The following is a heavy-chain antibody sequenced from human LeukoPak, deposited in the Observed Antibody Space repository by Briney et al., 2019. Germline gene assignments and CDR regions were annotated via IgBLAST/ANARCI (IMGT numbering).Heavy chain of an antibody. CDR2: ISRIGGST. J-gene: IGHJ4*01. Sequence: GGSLRLSYAASGFTLSRYAMSWVGQAPGKGLEWVSAISRIGGSTSYAGSVRVRFTYPRNNSKNTLYRQMARLRAEDTVVYYWAKRYCSGGRCYMWFDYWGQGTLVTVPS. CDR3: AKRYCSGGRCYMWFDY. D-gene: IGHD2-15*01. V-gene: IGHV3-23*01. CDR1: GFTLSRYA.